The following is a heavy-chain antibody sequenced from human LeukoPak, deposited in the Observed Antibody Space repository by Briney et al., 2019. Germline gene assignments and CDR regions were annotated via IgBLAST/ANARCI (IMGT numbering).Heavy chain of an antibody. CDR3: ARHHVPLYHRQLDLGWWFDP. CDR1: GGSISSYY. V-gene: IGHV4-59*08. CDR2: IYYSGST. Sequence: SETLSLTCTVSGGSISSYYWSWIRQPPGKGLEWIGYIYYSGSTNYNPSLKSRVTISVDTSKNQFSLKLSSVTAADTAVYYCARHHVPLYHRQLDLGWWFDPWGQGTLVTVSS. D-gene: IGHD6-13*01. J-gene: IGHJ5*02.